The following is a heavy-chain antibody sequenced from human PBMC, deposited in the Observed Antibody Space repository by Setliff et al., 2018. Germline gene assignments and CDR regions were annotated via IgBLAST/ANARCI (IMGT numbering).Heavy chain of an antibody. CDR2: INWSGGSR. V-gene: IGHV3-20*04. CDR3: ARAVVCYGDLYYFDC. D-gene: IGHD4-17*01. Sequence: PGGSLRLSCGTSGFTFDVSGMSWVRQAPGRCLGWVSSINWSGGSRAYADSVKGRFTISRDNAKNSMYLEMNSLRSDDTACYYSARAVVCYGDLYYFDCWGQGTLVTVSS. CDR1: GFTFDVSG. J-gene: IGHJ4*02.